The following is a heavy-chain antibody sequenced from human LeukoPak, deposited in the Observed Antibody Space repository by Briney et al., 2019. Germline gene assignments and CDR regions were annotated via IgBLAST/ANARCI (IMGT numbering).Heavy chain of an antibody. Sequence: ASVKVSWKASGYTFTSYYMHWVRQAPGQGLEWMGIINPSGGSTSYAQKFQGRVTMTRDTSTSTVYMELSSLRSEDTAVYYCARVRVKDYDFWSGYYSNDAFDIWGQGTMVTVSS. D-gene: IGHD3-3*01. CDR3: ARVRVKDYDFWSGYYSNDAFDI. CDR2: INPSGGST. J-gene: IGHJ3*02. CDR1: GYTFTSYY. V-gene: IGHV1-46*01.